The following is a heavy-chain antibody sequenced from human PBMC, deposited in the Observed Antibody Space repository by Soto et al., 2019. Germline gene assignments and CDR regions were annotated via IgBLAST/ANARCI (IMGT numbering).Heavy chain of an antibody. J-gene: IGHJ5*02. Sequence: ASVKVSCKASGGTFSSYAISWVRQAPGQGLEWMGGIIPICGTATYAQKFQGRVTMTRDKSTSTAYMQLSSLRSEDTAVYYCARSSGGNFGIIIEGSNWFAPWGQGTLVTVSS. V-gene: IGHV1-69*05. CDR1: GGTFSSYA. D-gene: IGHD3-3*01. CDR3: ARSSGGNFGIIIEGSNWFAP. CDR2: IIPICGTA.